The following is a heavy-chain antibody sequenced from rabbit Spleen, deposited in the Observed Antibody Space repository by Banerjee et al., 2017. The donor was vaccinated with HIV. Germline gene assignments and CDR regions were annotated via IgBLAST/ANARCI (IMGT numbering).Heavy chain of an antibody. CDR1: GFSFSSNW. Sequence: LEESGGGLVKPGGTLTLTCTVSGFSFSSNWICWVRQAPGKGLEWIACIDTRDGDTDYANWPKGRFTISKTSSTTVTLQMTSLTAADTATYFCARDFDFWGPGTLVTVS. J-gene: IGHJ6*01. CDR3: ARDFDF. CDR2: IDTRDGDT. V-gene: IGHV1S45*01.